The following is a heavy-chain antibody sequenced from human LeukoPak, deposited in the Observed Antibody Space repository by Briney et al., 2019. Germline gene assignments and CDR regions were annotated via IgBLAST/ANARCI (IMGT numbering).Heavy chain of an antibody. D-gene: IGHD2-15*01. Sequence: ASVNVSCKASGYSFTNYGINWVRQAPGQGREWMGWISAYNGNTKYAQTLQGRVTMTTDTPTTTAYMELRSLRSDDTAIYYCARRYCSGGSCYSGSDCWGQGTLVTVFS. CDR3: ARRYCSGGSCYSGSDC. CDR2: ISAYNGNT. CDR1: GYSFTNYG. V-gene: IGHV1-18*01. J-gene: IGHJ4*02.